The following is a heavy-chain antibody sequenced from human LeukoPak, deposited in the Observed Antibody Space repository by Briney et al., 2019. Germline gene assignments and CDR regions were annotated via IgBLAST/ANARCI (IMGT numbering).Heavy chain of an antibody. CDR2: IYYSGST. V-gene: IGHV4-59*01. Sequence: SETLSLTCTVSGGSISSYYWSWIRQPPGKGLEWIGYIYYSGSTKYNPSLKSRVTISVDTSKNQFSLKLSSVTAADTAVYYCARGWLQLGEVGLDIWGQGTMVTVSS. CDR1: GGSISSYY. CDR3: ARGWLQLGEVGLDI. J-gene: IGHJ3*02. D-gene: IGHD5-24*01.